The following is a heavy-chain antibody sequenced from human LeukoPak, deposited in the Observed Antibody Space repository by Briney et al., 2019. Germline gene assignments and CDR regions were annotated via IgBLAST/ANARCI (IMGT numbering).Heavy chain of an antibody. CDR3: ARKRRGYCSSTSCYEEDDY. V-gene: IGHV4-59*01. Sequence: SETLSLTCTVSGGSISSYYWSWLRQPPGKGLEWLGDIYYSGSTNYNPSLKSRVTISVDTSKNQFSLKLSSVTAADTAVYYCARKRRGYCSSTSCYEEDDYWGQGTLVTVSS. D-gene: IGHD2-2*01. CDR1: GGSISSYY. CDR2: IYYSGST. J-gene: IGHJ4*02.